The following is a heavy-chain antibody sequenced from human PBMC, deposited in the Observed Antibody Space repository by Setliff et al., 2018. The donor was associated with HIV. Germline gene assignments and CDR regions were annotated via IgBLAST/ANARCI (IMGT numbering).Heavy chain of an antibody. D-gene: IGHD3-3*01. J-gene: IGHJ5*02. CDR1: GGPFSNFF. Sequence: PSETLSLTCTVSGGPFSNFFWNWIRQPPGKGLEWIGYINSSGTTNYNPSLKSRVNISIDPSKNHFTLRLSSVTVADTAVYYCARRGRFMGWFDPWGQGSLVTVSS. CDR2: INSSGTT. V-gene: IGHV4-4*09. CDR3: ARRGRFMGWFDP.